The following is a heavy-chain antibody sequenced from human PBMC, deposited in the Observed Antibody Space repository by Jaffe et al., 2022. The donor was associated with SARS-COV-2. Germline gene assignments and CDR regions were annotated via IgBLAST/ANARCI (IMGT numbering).Heavy chain of an antibody. CDR2: ISGSGGST. V-gene: IGHV3-23*01. J-gene: IGHJ2*01. D-gene: IGHD4-17*01. CDR3: AKVRGSVTTSYWYFDL. Sequence: EVQLLESGGGFIQPGGSLRLSCAASGFTFSSYAMSWVRQAPGKGLEWVSAISGSGGSTNYADSVKGRFTISRDNSKNTLYLQMNSLRAEDTAVYYCAKVRGSVTTSYWYFDLWGRGTLVTVSS. CDR1: GFTFSSYA.